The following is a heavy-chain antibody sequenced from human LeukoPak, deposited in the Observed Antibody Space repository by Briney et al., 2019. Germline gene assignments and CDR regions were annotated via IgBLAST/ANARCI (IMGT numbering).Heavy chain of an antibody. Sequence: GGPRSLSVPAPGSPFITYTINGSRQPPGKGREGVSYITSSSSTMFYADSVKGRFTISRDNAKNSLYLQMNSLRDEDTAVYYCVKESFRRSTYSWGQGTLVTVSS. CDR3: VKESFRRSTYS. CDR1: GSPFITYT. D-gene: IGHD2-2*01. V-gene: IGHV3-48*02. J-gene: IGHJ5*02. CDR2: ITSSSSTM.